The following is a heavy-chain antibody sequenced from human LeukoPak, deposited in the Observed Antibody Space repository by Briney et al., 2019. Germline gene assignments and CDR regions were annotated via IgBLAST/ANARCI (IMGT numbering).Heavy chain of an antibody. D-gene: IGHD4-23*01. CDR1: GFTFDDYA. Sequence: GGSLRLSCAASGFTFDDYAMHWVRQAPGKGLEWVSGISWNSGSIGYADSVKGRFTISRDNAKNSLYLQMNNLKAEDTAVYYCARDYGGWGQGTLVTVSS. CDR2: ISWNSGSI. CDR3: ARDYGG. V-gene: IGHV3-9*01. J-gene: IGHJ4*02.